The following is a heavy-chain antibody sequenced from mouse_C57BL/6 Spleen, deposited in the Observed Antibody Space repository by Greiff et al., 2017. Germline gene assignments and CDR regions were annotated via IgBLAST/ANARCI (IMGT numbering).Heavy chain of an antibody. J-gene: IGHJ3*01. CDR1: GYAFSSSW. CDR2: IYPGDGDT. Sequence: QVQLQQSGPELVKPGASVKISCKASGYAFSSSWMNWVKQRPGKGLEWIGRIYPGDGDTNYNGKFKGKATLTADKSSSTAYMQLSSLTSEDSAVYFCEREPYYYGSSYGTYWGQGTLVTVSA. D-gene: IGHD1-1*01. V-gene: IGHV1-82*01. CDR3: EREPYYYGSSYGTY.